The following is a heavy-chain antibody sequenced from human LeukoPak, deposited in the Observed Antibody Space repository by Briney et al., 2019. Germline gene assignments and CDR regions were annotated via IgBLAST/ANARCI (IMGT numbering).Heavy chain of an antibody. CDR1: GFTFSSYW. Sequence: GWSPRLLCAASGFTFSSYWMSWVRQAPGKGLEGVANIKQDGSEKYYVDAVEGRFTISRDNAKNSLYLQMNSLRAEDTAVYYCARDEGYSSSSLFDYWGQGTLVTVSS. CDR3: ARDEGYSSSSLFDY. CDR2: IKQDGSEK. D-gene: IGHD6-13*01. V-gene: IGHV3-7*01. J-gene: IGHJ4*02.